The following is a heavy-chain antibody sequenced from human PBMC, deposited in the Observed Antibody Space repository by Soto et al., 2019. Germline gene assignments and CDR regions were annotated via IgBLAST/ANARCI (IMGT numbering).Heavy chain of an antibody. V-gene: IGHV4-30-4*01. CDR1: GGSISRYDYY. CDR3: ARTLRRGPPFYS. CDR2: IFYSGTP. J-gene: IGHJ4*02. D-gene: IGHD3-10*01. Sequence: SETLSLTCTGSGGSISRYDYYWSWIRQPPGKGLECIGYIFYSGTPYYTPSLKSRVTISVDTSKNQFSLKLSSVTAADTAVYYCARTLRRGPPFYSWGQGTLVTVSS.